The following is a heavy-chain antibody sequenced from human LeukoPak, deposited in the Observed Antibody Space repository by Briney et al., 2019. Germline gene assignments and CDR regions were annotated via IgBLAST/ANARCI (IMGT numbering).Heavy chain of an antibody. CDR3: AKDPNGDYVGAFDM. J-gene: IGHJ3*02. Sequence: GGSLRLSCVASGLTFSRYAMTWVRQAPGKGLDGVSSISGSGGATYYADSVKGRFTFSRDNSKNSLYLQMNDLRAEDTAVYYCAKDPNGDYVGAFDMSGQGRMVTVSS. CDR1: GLTFSRYA. V-gene: IGHV3-23*01. D-gene: IGHD4-17*01. CDR2: ISGSGGAT.